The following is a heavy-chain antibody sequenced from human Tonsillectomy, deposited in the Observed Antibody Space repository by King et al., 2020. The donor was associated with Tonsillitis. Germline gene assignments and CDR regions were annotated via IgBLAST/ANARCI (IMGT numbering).Heavy chain of an antibody. J-gene: IGHJ4*02. Sequence: QLVQSGAEVKKPGASVKVSCKAAGYTFTTYDINWVRQATGQGLEWMGWMNPNSGDTGYAQKFQGRVTMTRDTSISTAYMELSSLRSDDTAVYYCARGGGTTVVGGEDFDYWGQGTLVTVSS. D-gene: IGHD3-10*01. CDR3: ARGGGTTVVGGEDFDY. CDR2: MNPNSGDT. CDR1: GYTFTTYD. V-gene: IGHV1-8*02.